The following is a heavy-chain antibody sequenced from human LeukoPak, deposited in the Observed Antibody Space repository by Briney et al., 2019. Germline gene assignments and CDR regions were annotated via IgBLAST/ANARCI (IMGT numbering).Heavy chain of an antibody. CDR3: ARGYGYNDY. J-gene: IGHJ4*02. Sequence: GRSLRLSCAASGFTFSGYAMSWVRQAPGKGLEWVSVIYSGGSTYYADSVKGRFTISRDNSKNTLYLQMNSLRAEDTAMYYCARGYGYNDYWGQGTLVTVSS. CDR2: IYSGGST. CDR1: GFTFSGYA. D-gene: IGHD5-24*01. V-gene: IGHV3-66*01.